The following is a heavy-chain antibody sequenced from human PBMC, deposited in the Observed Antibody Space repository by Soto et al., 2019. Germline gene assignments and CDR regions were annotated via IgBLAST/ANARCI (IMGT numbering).Heavy chain of an antibody. J-gene: IGHJ5*02. CDR1: GGSISRYY. V-gene: IGHV4-59*01. CDR3: ARDPGSGSYYGWFDP. Sequence: SETLSLTCTVSGGSISRYYWNWIRQPPGKGLEWIGYIYYSGSTNYNPSLKSRVTISVDTSKNQFSLKLSSVTAADTAVYYCARDPGSGSYYGWFDPWGQGTLVPVSS. D-gene: IGHD3-10*01. CDR2: IYYSGST.